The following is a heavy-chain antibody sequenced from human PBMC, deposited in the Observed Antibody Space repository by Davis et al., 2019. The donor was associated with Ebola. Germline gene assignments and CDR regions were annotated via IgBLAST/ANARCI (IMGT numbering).Heavy chain of an antibody. J-gene: IGHJ6*02. CDR3: ARRARNV. V-gene: IGHV3-7*03. Sequence: GESLKISCAASGFTFSSYSMNWVRQAPGKGLEWVANIKQDGSEKYYVDSVKGRFTISRDNSKNTLYLQMNSLRAEDTAVYYCARRARNVWGQGTTVTVSS. CDR2: IKQDGSEK. CDR1: GFTFSSYS. D-gene: IGHD1-14*01.